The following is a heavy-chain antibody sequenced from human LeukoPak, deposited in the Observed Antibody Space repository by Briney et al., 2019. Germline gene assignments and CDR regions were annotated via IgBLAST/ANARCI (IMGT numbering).Heavy chain of an antibody. CDR3: AKNYDFWSGYTDY. J-gene: IGHJ4*02. D-gene: IGHD3-3*01. V-gene: IGHV3-30*18. CDR1: GFTFSSYG. CDR2: ISYDGSNK. Sequence: GGSLRLSCAASGFTFSSYGMHWVRQAPGKGLEWVAVISYDGSNKYYADSVKGRFTISRDNSKSTLYLQMNSLRAEDTAVYYCAKNYDFWSGYTDYWAREPWSPSPQ.